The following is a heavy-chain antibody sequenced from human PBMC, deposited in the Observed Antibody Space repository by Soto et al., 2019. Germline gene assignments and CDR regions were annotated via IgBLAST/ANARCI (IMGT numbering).Heavy chain of an antibody. CDR3: ARGRGAGADY. J-gene: IGHJ4*02. V-gene: IGHV4-34*01. CDR2: INHSGST. D-gene: IGHD6-19*01. Sequence: QVQLQQWGAGLLKPSETLSLTCAVYGGSFSGYYWCWIRQPPGKGLEWIGEINHSGSTNYNPSLKSRVTISVDTSKNQFSLKLSSVTAADTAVYYCARGRGAGADYWGQGTLVTVSS. CDR1: GGSFSGYY.